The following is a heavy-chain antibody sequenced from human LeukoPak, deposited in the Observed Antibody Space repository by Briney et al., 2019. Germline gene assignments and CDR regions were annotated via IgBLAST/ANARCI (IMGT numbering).Heavy chain of an antibody. CDR2: ISGGSEDT. D-gene: IGHD6-13*01. CDR1: GFTFGSYA. CDR3: ARTIAQYSNSWLYFYYGLDV. Sequence: GGSLRLSCTASGFTFGSYAMCWVRQAPGKGLEWVSSISGGSEDTYYADSVKGRFTISRDNSKSTLNLQLNSLRAEDTAVYYCARTIAQYSNSWLYFYYGLDVWGQGTTVTVSS. J-gene: IGHJ6*02. V-gene: IGHV3-23*01.